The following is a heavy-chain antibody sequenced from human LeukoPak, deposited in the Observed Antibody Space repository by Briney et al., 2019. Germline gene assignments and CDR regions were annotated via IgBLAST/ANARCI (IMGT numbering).Heavy chain of an antibody. CDR1: GGSFSGYY. J-gene: IGHJ1*01. Sequence: PSETLSLTCAVYGGSFSGYYWSWISQPPGKGLEWIAKINPSGSTNYNPSLKSRVTISVDTSKNQFSLKLSFVTAADTAVYYCARTYCGGGSCYEKATKYFQHWGQGTLVTVSS. V-gene: IGHV4-34*01. CDR3: ARTYCGGGSCYEKATKYFQH. D-gene: IGHD2-15*01. CDR2: INPSGST.